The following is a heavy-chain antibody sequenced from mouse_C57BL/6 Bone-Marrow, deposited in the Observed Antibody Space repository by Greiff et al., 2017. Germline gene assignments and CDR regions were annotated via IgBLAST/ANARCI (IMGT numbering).Heavy chain of an antibody. CDR1: GYTFTSYW. J-gene: IGHJ1*03. CDR3: ARCGNYFYWYFDV. CDR2: IYPGSGST. Sequence: VQLQQPGAELVKPGASVKLSCKASGYTFTSYWITWVKQRPGQGLEWIGDIYPGSGSTNYNEKFKSKATLTVDTSSSTAYMQLSSLTSEDSAVYYGARCGNYFYWYFDVWGTGTTVTVSS. D-gene: IGHD2-1*01. V-gene: IGHV1-55*01.